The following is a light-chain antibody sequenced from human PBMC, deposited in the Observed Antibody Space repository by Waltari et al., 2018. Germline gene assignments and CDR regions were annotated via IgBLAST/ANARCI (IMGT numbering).Light chain of an antibody. Sequence: DIVMTQSPLSLSVTPGEAASISCRSSQSLLHSNGYNYLDWYLQKPGQSTQLLIYLGSNPASGVPDRFSGSASGTDFTLKISRVEAEDVGVYYCMQALQTPYTFGQGTKLEIK. CDR3: MQALQTPYT. CDR2: LGS. J-gene: IGKJ2*01. V-gene: IGKV2-28*01. CDR1: QSLLHSNGYNY.